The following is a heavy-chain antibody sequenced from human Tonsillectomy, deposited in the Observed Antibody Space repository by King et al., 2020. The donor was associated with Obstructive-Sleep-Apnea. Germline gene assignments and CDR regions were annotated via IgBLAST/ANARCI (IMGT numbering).Heavy chain of an antibody. CDR2: IRYDGSNK. CDR3: AKDLFWEMATMGFDY. CDR1: GFTFSSYG. D-gene: IGHD5-24*01. J-gene: IGHJ4*02. V-gene: IGHV3-30*02. Sequence: VQLVESGGGVVQPGRSLRLSCAASGFTFSSYGMHWVRQAPGKGLEWVAFIRYDGSNKYYADSVKGRFTISRDNSKNTLYLQMNSLRAEDTAVYYCAKDLFWEMATMGFDYWGQGTLVTVSS.